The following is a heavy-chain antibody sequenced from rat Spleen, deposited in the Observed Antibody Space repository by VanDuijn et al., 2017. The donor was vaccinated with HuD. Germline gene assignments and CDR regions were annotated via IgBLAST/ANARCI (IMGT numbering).Heavy chain of an antibody. CDR3: VRERLGVEG. J-gene: IGHJ2*01. Sequence: EVKLVESGGGLVQPGRSLKLSCAASGFNFNDYWMGWVRQAPGKGLEWIGAINKDSSTIKYTPSLKDKFTISRDNAQNTLYLQMSKLGSEDTAIYYCVRERLGVEGWGQGVMVTVSS. D-gene: IGHD4-3*01. CDR1: GFNFNDYW. V-gene: IGHV4-2*01. CDR2: INKDSSTI.